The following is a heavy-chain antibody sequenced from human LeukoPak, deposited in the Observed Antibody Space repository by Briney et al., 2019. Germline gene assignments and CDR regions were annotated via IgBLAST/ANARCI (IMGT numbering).Heavy chain of an antibody. CDR3: ARLWCSGGSCYASDNGYYYYGMDV. D-gene: IGHD2-15*01. CDR1: GFTFSSYW. CDR2: IEQDGSEK. Sequence: PGGSLRLSCAASGFTFSSYWMSWVRQAPGKGLEWVANIEQDGSEKYYVDSVKGRFTISRDNAKNSLYLQMNSLRAEDTAVYYCARLWCSGGSCYASDNGYYYYGMDVWGQGTTVTVSS. J-gene: IGHJ6*02. V-gene: IGHV3-7*01.